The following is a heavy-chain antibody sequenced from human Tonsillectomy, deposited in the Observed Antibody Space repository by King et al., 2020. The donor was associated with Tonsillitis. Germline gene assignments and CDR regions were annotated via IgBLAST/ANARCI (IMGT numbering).Heavy chain of an antibody. CDR3: ARVFLYVSGSYYRGYFDS. CDR2: IYHSGIT. V-gene: IGHV4-38-2*01. Sequence: QLQESGPGLVKPSETLSLTCAVSGYSISSGYYWGWIRQPPGKGLEWIGSIYHSGITYYNPSLKRRVTISVDTVKIQFSLRLTSVTAAETAGYQCARVFLYVSGSYYRGYFDSWGQGTLVSVSS. D-gene: IGHD3-10*01. J-gene: IGHJ4*02. CDR1: GYSISSGYY.